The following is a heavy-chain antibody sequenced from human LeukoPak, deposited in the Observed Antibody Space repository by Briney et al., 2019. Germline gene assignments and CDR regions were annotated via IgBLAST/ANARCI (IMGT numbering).Heavy chain of an antibody. CDR3: ARSSAYYNEADI. CDR2: INPSGGST. V-gene: IGHV1-46*01. CDR1: GYTFTNYY. D-gene: IGHD1-26*01. Sequence: ASVKVSCKASGYTFTNYYIHWVRQAPGQGLEWMGLINPSGGSTTYAQKFQGRLTMASDTSTSTVYMELSSLRSEDTAMYYCARSSAYYNEADIWGQGTMVTVSS. J-gene: IGHJ3*02.